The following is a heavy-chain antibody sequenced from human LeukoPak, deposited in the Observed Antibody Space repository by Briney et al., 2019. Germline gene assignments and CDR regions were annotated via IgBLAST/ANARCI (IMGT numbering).Heavy chain of an antibody. CDR2: ISGSGGST. D-gene: IGHD5-18*01. Sequence: GGSLRLSCAASVFTFSRYAMSWVGPAPGKGLEWVSAISGSGGSTYYADSVKGRFTISRDNSKNTLYLQMNSLRAEDTAVYYCAKDGGYSFYYYMDVWGKGTTVTVSS. V-gene: IGHV3-23*01. CDR1: VFTFSRYA. J-gene: IGHJ6*03. CDR3: AKDGGYSFYYYMDV.